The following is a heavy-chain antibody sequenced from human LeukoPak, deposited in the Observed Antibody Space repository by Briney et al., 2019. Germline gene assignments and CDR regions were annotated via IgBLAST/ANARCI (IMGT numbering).Heavy chain of an antibody. D-gene: IGHD1-7*01. CDR3: SSYNWNYPLDDY. Sequence: PGGSLRLSCAASGFTFSSYWMSWVRQAPGKGLEWVANIKQDGSEKYYVDSVKGRFTISRDNAKNSLYLQMNSLRAEDTAVYYCSSYNWNYPLDDYWGQGTLVTVSS. CDR1: GFTFSSYW. CDR2: IKQDGSEK. J-gene: IGHJ4*02. V-gene: IGHV3-7*01.